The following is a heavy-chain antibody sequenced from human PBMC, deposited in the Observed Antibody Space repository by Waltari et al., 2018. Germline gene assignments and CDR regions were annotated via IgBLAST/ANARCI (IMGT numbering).Heavy chain of an antibody. CDR2: INHSGST. V-gene: IGHV4-34*01. D-gene: IGHD4-17*01. CDR3: ARQGRYGDYGY. Sequence: QVQLQQWGAGLLKPSETLSLTCAVYGGSFSGYYWSWIRQPPGKGLVWIGEINHSGSTNYNPSLKSRVTISVDTSKNQFSRKLSSVTAADTAVYYCARQGRYGDYGYWGQGTLVTVSS. CDR1: GGSFSGYY. J-gene: IGHJ4*02.